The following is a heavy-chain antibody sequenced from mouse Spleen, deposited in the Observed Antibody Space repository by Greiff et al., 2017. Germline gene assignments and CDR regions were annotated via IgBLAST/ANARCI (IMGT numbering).Heavy chain of an antibody. Sequence: VQLLESGAELVKPGASVKLSCKASGYTFTGYWMEWVKQRPGQGLEWIGRIFPGSGSTHYNEKFKGKATFTADKSSSTAYMQLRSLTTEDSAIYYWGRRGGVNFSFSYWGPGTLVPGSS. CDR2: IFPGSGST. V-gene: IGHV1-9*01. J-gene: IGHJ3*01. CDR3: GRRGGVNFSFSY. D-gene: IGHD2-12*01. CDR1: GYTFTGYW.